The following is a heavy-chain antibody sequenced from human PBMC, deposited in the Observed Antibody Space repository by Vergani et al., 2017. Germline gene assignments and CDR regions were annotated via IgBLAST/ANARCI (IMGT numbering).Heavy chain of an antibody. D-gene: IGHD3-10*01. Sequence: QVQLVQSGAEVKKPGASVKVSCKASGYTFTSYYMHWVRQAPGQGLEWMGIINPSGGSTSYAQKFQGRGTMTRDTSTSTVYMELSSLRSEDTAVYYCAREWGDIRGDYWGQGTTVTVSS. J-gene: IGHJ4*03. CDR1: GYTFTSYY. CDR2: INPSGGST. CDR3: AREWGDIRGDY. V-gene: IGHV1-46*01.